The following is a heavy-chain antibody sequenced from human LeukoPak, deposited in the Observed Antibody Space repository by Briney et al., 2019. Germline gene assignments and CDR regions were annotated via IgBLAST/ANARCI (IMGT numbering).Heavy chain of an antibody. Sequence: ASVKVSCKASGYTFISYGISWVRQAPRQGLEWMGWISAYNGNTNYAQKLQGRVTMTTDTSTSTAYMELRSLRSDDTAVYYCARGSYYPPYYYYYMDVWGKGTTVTVSS. D-gene: IGHD1-26*01. V-gene: IGHV1-18*01. CDR3: ARGSYYPPYYYYYMDV. CDR1: GYTFISYG. J-gene: IGHJ6*03. CDR2: ISAYNGNT.